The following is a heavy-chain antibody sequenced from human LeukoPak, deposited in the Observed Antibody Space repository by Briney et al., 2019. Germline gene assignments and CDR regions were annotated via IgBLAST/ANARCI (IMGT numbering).Heavy chain of an antibody. CDR3: ARERKNYYDSSGYYGGYAFDI. Sequence: GGSLRLSCAASGVTFSSYAMRWVRQAPGKGLEWGSAISGSGGSTSYADSVKGRFTFSRDNATNSLYLQMNSLRAEDTAVYYCARERKNYYDSSGYYGGYAFDIWGQGTMVTVSS. J-gene: IGHJ3*02. V-gene: IGHV3-23*01. D-gene: IGHD3-22*01. CDR1: GVTFSSYA. CDR2: ISGSGGST.